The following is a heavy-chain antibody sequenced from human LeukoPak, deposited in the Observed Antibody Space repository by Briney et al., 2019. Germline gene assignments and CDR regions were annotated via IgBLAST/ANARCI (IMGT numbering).Heavy chain of an antibody. CDR3: AREGTAGTNLNWFDP. Sequence: SETLSLTCTVSVGXLSSYYCSCIRHPPGKGLEWVVYISYSGSTNFNPSLKSRVTISVDTSKNQFSLKLSSVTAADTAVYYCAREGTAGTNLNWFDPWGQGTLVTVSS. CDR1: VGXLSSYY. CDR2: ISYSGST. J-gene: IGHJ5*02. D-gene: IGHD1-1*01. V-gene: IGHV4-59*01.